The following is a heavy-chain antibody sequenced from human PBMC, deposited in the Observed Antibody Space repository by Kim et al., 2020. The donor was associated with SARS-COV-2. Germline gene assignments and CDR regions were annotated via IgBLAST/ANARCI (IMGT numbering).Heavy chain of an antibody. D-gene: IGHD3-22*01. CDR1: GFTVSSNY. CDR2: LYSGGSA. J-gene: IGHJ2*01. CDR3: ARDYYDSSGYYGLWYFDL. Sequence: GGSLRLSCEASGFTVSSNYMSWVRQAPGKGLEWVSALYSGGSAYYADSVRGRFTISRDNSKNTLNVQMNSLRVEDTAVYYCARDYYDSSGYYGLWYFDLWGRSTLVTVSS. V-gene: IGHV3-53*01.